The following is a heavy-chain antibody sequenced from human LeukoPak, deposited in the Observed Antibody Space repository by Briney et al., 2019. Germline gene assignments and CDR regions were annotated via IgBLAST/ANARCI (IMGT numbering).Heavy chain of an antibody. D-gene: IGHD2-15*01. CDR3: ARVAAKTVDY. V-gene: IGHV4-39*07. CDR2: IYYSGST. Sequence: SETLSLTCSVSGGSIGRSSYYWGWIRQPPGKGLEWIGNIYYSGSTNYSPSLKSRVTISIDMSKNQFSLKLSSVTAADTAVYYCARVAAKTVDYWGQGTLVTVSP. CDR1: GGSIGRSSYY. J-gene: IGHJ4*02.